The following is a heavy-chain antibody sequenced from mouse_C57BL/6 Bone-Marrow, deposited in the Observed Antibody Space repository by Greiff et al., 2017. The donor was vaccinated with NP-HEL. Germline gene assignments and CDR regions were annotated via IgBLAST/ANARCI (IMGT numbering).Heavy chain of an antibody. J-gene: IGHJ2*01. CDR3: ATCMVTTPYCFDY. CDR1: GYSFTGYY. CDR2: IYPYNGVS. V-gene: IGHV1-31*01. Sequence: EVKVVESGPELVKPGASVKISCKASGYSFTGYYMHWVKQSHGNILDWIGYIYPYNGVSSYNQKFKGKATLTVDKSSSTAYMELRSLTSEDSAVYYCATCMVTTPYCFDYWGQGTTLTVSS. D-gene: IGHD2-2*01.